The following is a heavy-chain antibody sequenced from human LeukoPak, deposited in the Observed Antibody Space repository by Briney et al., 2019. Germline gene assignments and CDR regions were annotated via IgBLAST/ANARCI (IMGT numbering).Heavy chain of an antibody. CDR2: IYHSGST. CDR1: GGSISSSNW. Sequence: PSETLSLTCTVSGGSISSSNWWSWVRQPPGKGLEWIGEIYHSGSTNYNPSLKSRVTISVDKSKNQFSLKLSSVAAADTAVYYCARTTIAVAGNAAFDIWGQGTMVTVSS. V-gene: IGHV4-4*02. D-gene: IGHD6-19*01. CDR3: ARTTIAVAGNAAFDI. J-gene: IGHJ3*02.